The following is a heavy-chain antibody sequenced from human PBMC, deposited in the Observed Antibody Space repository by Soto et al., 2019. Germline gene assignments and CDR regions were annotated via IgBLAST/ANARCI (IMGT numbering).Heavy chain of an antibody. CDR3: ARVILGGYSDY. V-gene: IGHV4-31*03. D-gene: IGHD5-12*01. J-gene: IGHJ4*02. CDR2: IYYSGST. Sequence: PSETLSLTCTVSGGSISSGGYYWSWIRQHPGKGLEWIGYIYYSGSTYYNPSLKSRVTISVDTSKNQFSLKLSSVTAADTAVYYCARVILGGYSDYWGQGTLVTVSS. CDR1: GGSISSGGYY.